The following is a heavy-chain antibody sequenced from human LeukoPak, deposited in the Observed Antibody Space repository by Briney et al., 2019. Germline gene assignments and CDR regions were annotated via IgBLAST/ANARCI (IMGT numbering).Heavy chain of an antibody. D-gene: IGHD3-9*01. Sequence: PSETLSLTCAVSGDSISSGYYWGWIRQPPGKGLEWIGSIYHSGSTYYNPSLKSRVTISVDTSKNQFSLKLSSVTAADTAVYYCASPVYGYIDNGRDYWGQGTLVTVSS. V-gene: IGHV4-38-2*01. CDR1: GDSISSGYY. CDR2: IYHSGST. CDR3: ASPVYGYIDNGRDY. J-gene: IGHJ4*02.